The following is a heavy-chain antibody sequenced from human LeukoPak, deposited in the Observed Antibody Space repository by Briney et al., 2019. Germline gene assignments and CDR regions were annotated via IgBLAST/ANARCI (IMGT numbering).Heavy chain of an antibody. Sequence: GGSLRLSCAASGFTFSSYGMSWVRQAPGKGLQWVSGFSCGGDRTLYAVSVERRFTIPRDNSTNTLYLQMNSLRAEDTAVYSCAKSATTSGYRIGDFDYWGQGTLVTVSS. J-gene: IGHJ4*02. CDR1: GFTFSSYG. D-gene: IGHD3-22*01. CDR3: AKSATTSGYRIGDFDY. CDR2: FSCGGDRT. V-gene: IGHV3-23*01.